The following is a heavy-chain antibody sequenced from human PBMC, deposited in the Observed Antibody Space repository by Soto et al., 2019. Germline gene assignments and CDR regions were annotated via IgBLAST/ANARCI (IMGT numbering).Heavy chain of an antibody. V-gene: IGHV1-2*06. CDR1: GYIFTDYY. CDR2: INPNSGGT. Sequence: GASVKVSCKASGYIFTDYYMHWVRQAPGQELGWMGRINPNSGGTNYAQKFQGRVTITRDTSASTAYMELSSLRSEDTAVYYCARSIVVVTALDYWGQGTLVTVSS. D-gene: IGHD2-21*02. J-gene: IGHJ4*02. CDR3: ARSIVVVTALDY.